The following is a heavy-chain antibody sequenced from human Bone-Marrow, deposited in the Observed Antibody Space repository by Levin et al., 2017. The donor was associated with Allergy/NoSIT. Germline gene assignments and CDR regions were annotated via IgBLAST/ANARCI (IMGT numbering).Heavy chain of an antibody. V-gene: IGHV3-11*01. Sequence: GLSLRLSCAASGFTVSDNYMSWVRQAPGKGLEWFAPFFLLFSSLSSSSSFEGRITTSRDNAKNSMYLQMSSLRPEDTAVYYCARALGSSWNYYYFDLWGRGTLVNVSS. CDR1: GFTVSDNY. CDR3: ARALGSSWNYYYFDL. CDR2: FFLLFSSL. D-gene: IGHD3-10*01. J-gene: IGHJ2*01.